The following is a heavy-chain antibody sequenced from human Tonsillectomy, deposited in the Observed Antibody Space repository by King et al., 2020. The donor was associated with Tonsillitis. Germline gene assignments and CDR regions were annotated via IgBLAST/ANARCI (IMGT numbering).Heavy chain of an antibody. V-gene: IGHV1-8*01. CDR2: MNPNSGSA. J-gene: IGHJ4*02. D-gene: IGHD3-22*01. CDR3: ARTTHSYDSSGYAY. CDR1: GYTFTSYD. Sequence: QLVQSGAEVKKPGASVKVSCKTSGYTFTSYDINWVRQATGQGLEWMGWMNPNSGSAGFAQKFHGRVTVTRNTSISTAYMELSSLRSEDTAVYYCARTTHSYDSSGYAYWGQGTLVTVSS.